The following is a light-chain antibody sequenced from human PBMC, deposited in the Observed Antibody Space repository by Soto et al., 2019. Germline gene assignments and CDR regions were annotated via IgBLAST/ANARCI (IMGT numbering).Light chain of an antibody. V-gene: IGKV3-20*01. CDR3: QQYGSSRWT. J-gene: IGKJ1*01. CDR2: GAS. Sequence: FVLTHSPATLSLSPWERATLSCRASQSVSSYLAWYQQKPGQAPRLLIYGASSRATGIPDRFSGSGSGTDFTLTISRLEPEDFAVYYCQQYGSSRWTFGQGTKVDIK. CDR1: QSVSSY.